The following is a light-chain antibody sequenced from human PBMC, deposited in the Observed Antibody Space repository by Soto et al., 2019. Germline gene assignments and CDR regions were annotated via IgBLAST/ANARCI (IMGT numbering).Light chain of an antibody. CDR2: DVS. CDR3: CSYAGSYTDV. CDR1: SSDVGGYNY. V-gene: IGLV2-11*01. Sequence: QSALTQPRSVSGSPGQSVTISCTGTSSDVGGYNYVSWYQQHPGKAPKLMIYDVSKRPSRVPDRVSGSKYGNTASLTISGLQAEYEADYYCCSYAGSYTDVFGTGTKVTVL. J-gene: IGLJ1*01.